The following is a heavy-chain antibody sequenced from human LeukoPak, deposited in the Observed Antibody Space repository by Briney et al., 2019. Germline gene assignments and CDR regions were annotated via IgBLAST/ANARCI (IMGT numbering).Heavy chain of an antibody. J-gene: IGHJ6*03. V-gene: IGHV3-30*02. CDR2: IRYDGSNK. Sequence: PGGSLRLSCAASGFTFSSYGMHWVRQAPGKGLEWVAFIRYDGSNKYYADSVKGRFTISRDNSKNTLYLQMNSLRAEDTAVYYCAKDELDYDFWSGPANYYYYYMDVWGKGTTVTVSS. D-gene: IGHD3-3*01. CDR1: GFTFSSYG. CDR3: AKDELDYDFWSGPANYYYYYMDV.